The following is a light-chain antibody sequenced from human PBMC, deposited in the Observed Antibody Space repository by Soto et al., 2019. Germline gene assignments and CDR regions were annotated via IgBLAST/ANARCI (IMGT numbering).Light chain of an antibody. Sequence: DIQMTQSPPTLSASVGDRVTITCQASQSIDGWLAWHQQKPGKPPKVLIYKTSTLESGVPSRFSGSGSGTEFTLTISSLQPDDFATFYCQQYSIFPWTFGQGTKVELK. J-gene: IGKJ1*01. CDR1: QSIDGW. V-gene: IGKV1-5*03. CDR3: QQYSIFPWT. CDR2: KTS.